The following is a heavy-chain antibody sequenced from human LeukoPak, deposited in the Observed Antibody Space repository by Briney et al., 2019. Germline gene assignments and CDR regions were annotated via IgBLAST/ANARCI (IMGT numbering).Heavy chain of an antibody. CDR1: GFTFSSYE. CDR3: ARIADGIAAAGTIDY. CDR2: ISSSGSTI. Sequence: GGSLRLSCAASGFTFSSYEMSWVRQAPGKGLEWVSYISSSGSTIYYADSVKGRFTVSRDNAKNSLYLQMNSLRAEDTAVYYCARIADGIAAAGTIDYWGQGTLVTVSS. J-gene: IGHJ4*02. D-gene: IGHD6-13*01. V-gene: IGHV3-48*03.